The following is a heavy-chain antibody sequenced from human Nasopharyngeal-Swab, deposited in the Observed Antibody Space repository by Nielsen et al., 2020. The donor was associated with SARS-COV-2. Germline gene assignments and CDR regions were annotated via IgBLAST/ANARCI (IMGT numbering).Heavy chain of an antibody. V-gene: IGHV6-1*01. Sequence: SQTLSLTSAISGDSVSSNSAALNCIRQSPSRGLEWLGRTYYMSKWYNDYAVSVKSRITINPDTSKNQFSLQLNSVTPEDTAVYYCARVRQQPGGGAFDIWGQGTMVTVSS. J-gene: IGHJ3*02. D-gene: IGHD3-10*01. CDR1: GDSVSSNSAA. CDR2: TYYMSKWYN. CDR3: ARVRQQPGGGAFDI.